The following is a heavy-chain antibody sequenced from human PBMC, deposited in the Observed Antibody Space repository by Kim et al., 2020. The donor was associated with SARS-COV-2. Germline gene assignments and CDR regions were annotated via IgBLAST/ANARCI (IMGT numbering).Heavy chain of an antibody. CDR1: GFTFSDYY. CDR2: ISSSSSYT. CDR3: ARDADQLLYFDY. J-gene: IGHJ4*02. V-gene: IGHV3-11*05. D-gene: IGHD2-2*01. Sequence: GGSLRLSCAASGFTFSDYYMSWIRQAPGKGLEWVSYISSSSSYTNYADSVKGRFTISRDNAKNSLYLQMNSLRAEDTAVYYCARDADQLLYFDYWGQGTLVTVSS.